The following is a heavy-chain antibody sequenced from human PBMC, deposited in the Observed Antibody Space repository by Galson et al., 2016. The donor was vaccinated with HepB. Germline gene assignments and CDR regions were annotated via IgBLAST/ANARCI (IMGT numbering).Heavy chain of an antibody. Sequence: SLRLSSAASGFTSSSYGMHWVRQAPGKGLEWVALIWYDGSNKYRADSVKGRFTISRDNSKNTLYLQMNSLRAEDTAVYYCVREYNNGWYVDYWGQGTQVTVSS. D-gene: IGHD6-19*01. CDR2: IWYDGSNK. CDR1: GFTSSSYG. V-gene: IGHV3-33*01. CDR3: VREYNNGWYVDY. J-gene: IGHJ4*02.